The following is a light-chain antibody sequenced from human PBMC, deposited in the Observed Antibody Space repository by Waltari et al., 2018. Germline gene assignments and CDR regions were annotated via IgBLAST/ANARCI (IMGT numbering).Light chain of an antibody. CDR2: AAS. J-gene: IGKJ1*01. CDR3: QQYNDRPRT. Sequence: EIVMPQSPATLSVSPGERVTLSCRSSQSVSYNLAWYQQKPGQAPRLLIYAASTRATGIPARFSGSGSGSAFSLIISSLQSEDFAVYYCQQYNDRPRTFGQGTKVEIK. CDR1: QSVSYN. V-gene: IGKV3-15*01.